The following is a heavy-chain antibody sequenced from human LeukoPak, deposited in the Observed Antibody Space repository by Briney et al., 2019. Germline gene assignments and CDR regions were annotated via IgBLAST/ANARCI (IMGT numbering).Heavy chain of an antibody. CDR2: MNPNSGNT. D-gene: IGHD2-15*01. Sequence: ASVTVSCTASGYTFTSYDINWVRQATGQGLEWMGWMNPNSGNTGYAQKFQGRVTMTRNTSISTAYMELSSLRSEDTAVYYCAGGLGGGTYMDVWGKGTTVTVSS. CDR3: AGGLGGGTYMDV. J-gene: IGHJ6*03. V-gene: IGHV1-8*01. CDR1: GYTFTSYD.